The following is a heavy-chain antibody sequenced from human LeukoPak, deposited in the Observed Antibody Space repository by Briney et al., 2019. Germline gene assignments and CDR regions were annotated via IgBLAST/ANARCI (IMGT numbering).Heavy chain of an antibody. Sequence: GRSLRLSCAASGFTFSSYGMHWVRQAPGKGLEWVAVIWYDGSNKYYADSVKGRFTISRDNSKNTLYLQMNSLRAEDTAVYYCARRGRVAATLFGYWGQGTLVTVSS. CDR3: ARRGRVAATLFGY. J-gene: IGHJ4*02. CDR2: IWYDGSNK. V-gene: IGHV3-33*01. CDR1: GFTFSSYG. D-gene: IGHD2-15*01.